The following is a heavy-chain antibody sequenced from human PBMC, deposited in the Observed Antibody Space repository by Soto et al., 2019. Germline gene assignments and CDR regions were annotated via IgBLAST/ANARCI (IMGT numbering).Heavy chain of an antibody. CDR1: GFTFSNYG. D-gene: IGHD1-26*01. V-gene: IGHV3-33*01. CDR2: ILYDGSNK. Sequence: QVQLVEAGGEVVQPGRSLRLSCAASGFTFSNYGMHWARQAPGKGVEWVAAILYDGSNKYYADSVKGRFTISRDNSNNTLYLQMISLIDEDTAVYYCAGGNYYFDYCGQGTLVTVSS. J-gene: IGHJ4*02. CDR3: AGGNYYFDY.